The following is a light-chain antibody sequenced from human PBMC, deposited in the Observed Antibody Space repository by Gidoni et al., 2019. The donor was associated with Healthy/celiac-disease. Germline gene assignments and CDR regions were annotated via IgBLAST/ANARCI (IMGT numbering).Light chain of an antibody. CDR2: DVS. CDR3: SSYTSSSTPV. J-gene: IGLJ2*01. CDR1: SSDVGGYNY. Sequence: PGQSITISCTGTSSDVGGYNYVSCYQQHPGKAPKLMIYDVSNRPSGVSNRFSGSKSGNTASLTISGLHAEDEADYYCSSYTSSSTPVFGGGTKLTVL. V-gene: IGLV2-14*03.